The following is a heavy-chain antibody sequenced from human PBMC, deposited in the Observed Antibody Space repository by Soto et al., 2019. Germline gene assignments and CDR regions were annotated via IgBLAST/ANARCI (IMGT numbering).Heavy chain of an antibody. D-gene: IGHD3-10*01. Sequence: PSETLSLTCTVSGGSISSGDYYWSWIRQPPGKGLEWIGFIYYSGSTHYNPSLKRRVTISVNTSKNQFSLNLSSVTAADTAVYYCARDRPYYYGSGSNNWFDPWGQGTLVTVSS. J-gene: IGHJ5*02. V-gene: IGHV4-61*08. CDR1: GGSISSGDYY. CDR3: ARDRPYYYGSGSNNWFDP. CDR2: IYYSGST.